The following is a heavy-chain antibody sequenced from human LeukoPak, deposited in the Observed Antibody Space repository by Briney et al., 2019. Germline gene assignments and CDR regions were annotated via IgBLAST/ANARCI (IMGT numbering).Heavy chain of an antibody. V-gene: IGHV1-69*04. J-gene: IGHJ4*02. CDR1: GGTFSSYA. CDR2: IIPILGIA. CDR3: ARVSVEMATITTPAYDY. Sequence: ASVKVSCKASGGTFSSYAISWVRQAPGQGLEWMGRIIPILGIANYAQKFQGRVTITAYKSTSTAYMELSSLRSEDTAVYYCARVSVEMATITTPAYDYWGQGTLVTVSS. D-gene: IGHD5-24*01.